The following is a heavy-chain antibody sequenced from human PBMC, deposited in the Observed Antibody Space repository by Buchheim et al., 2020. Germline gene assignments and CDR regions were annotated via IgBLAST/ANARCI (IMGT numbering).Heavy chain of an antibody. CDR3: AKDSRLGYSYGINWFDP. J-gene: IGHJ5*02. Sequence: QVQLVESGGGVVQPGRSLRLSCAASGFTFSSYGMHWVRQAPGKGLEWVAVISYDGSNKYYADSVKGRFTISRDNSKNTLYLQMNSLRAEDTAVYYCAKDSRLGYSYGINWFDPWGQGTL. CDR2: ISYDGSNK. D-gene: IGHD5-18*01. CDR1: GFTFSSYG. V-gene: IGHV3-30*18.